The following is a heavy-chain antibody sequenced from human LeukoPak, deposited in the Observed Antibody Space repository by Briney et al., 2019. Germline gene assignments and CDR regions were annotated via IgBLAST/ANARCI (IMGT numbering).Heavy chain of an antibody. D-gene: IGHD6-13*01. CDR2: ISGSGGST. V-gene: IGHV3-23*01. Sequence: PGGSLRLSCAASGFTFSSYAMSWVRQASGKGLEWVSAISGSGGSTYYADSVKGRFTISRDNSKNTLYLQMNSLRAEDTAVYYCAKGEGIVAAAGLPPNWFDPWGQGTLVTVSS. CDR1: GFTFSSYA. CDR3: AKGEGIVAAAGLPPNWFDP. J-gene: IGHJ5*02.